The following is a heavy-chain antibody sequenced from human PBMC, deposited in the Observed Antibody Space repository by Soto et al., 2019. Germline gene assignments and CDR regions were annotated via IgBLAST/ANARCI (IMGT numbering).Heavy chain of an antibody. CDR3: AKEARSRAVTATRVYGMDV. D-gene: IGHD4-17*01. V-gene: IGHV3-30*18. J-gene: IGHJ6*02. CDR2: ISHDGSNK. CDR1: GFTFIDYG. Sequence: QVNLVESGGGVVQPGRSLRLYCSASGFTFIDYGMHWVRQAPGKGREWVAAISHDGSNKFYGDSVKGRFTISRDNSKNTLLLQTDSLRDEDTDVYFCAKEARSRAVTATRVYGMDVWGQGPTVAVSS.